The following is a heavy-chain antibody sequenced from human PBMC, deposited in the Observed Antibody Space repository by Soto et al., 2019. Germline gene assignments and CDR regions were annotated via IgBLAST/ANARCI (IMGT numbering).Heavy chain of an antibody. CDR3: ARHTRGYSYGYGFGY. V-gene: IGHV3-48*03. CDR1: GFTFSSYE. CDR2: ISSSGSTI. Sequence: PGGSLRLSCAASGFTFSSYEMNWVRQAPGKGLEWVSYISSSGSTIYYADSVKGRFTISRDNAKNSLYLQMNSLRAEDTAVYYCARHTRGYSYGYGFGYWGQGTLVTVSS. D-gene: IGHD5-18*01. J-gene: IGHJ4*02.